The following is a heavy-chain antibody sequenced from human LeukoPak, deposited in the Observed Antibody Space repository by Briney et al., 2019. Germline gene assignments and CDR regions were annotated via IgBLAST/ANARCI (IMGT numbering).Heavy chain of an antibody. CDR1: GGSISSGGYS. CDR3: ARGGPRDCSSTSCRGNYYGMDV. D-gene: IGHD2-2*01. Sequence: SETLSLTCAVSGGSISSGGYSWSWIRQPPGKGLEWIGYIYHSGSTYYNPSLKSRVTISVDRSKNQFSLKLSSVTAADTAVYYCARGGPRDCSSTSCRGNYYGMDVWGQGTTVTVSS. V-gene: IGHV4-30-2*01. J-gene: IGHJ6*02. CDR2: IYHSGST.